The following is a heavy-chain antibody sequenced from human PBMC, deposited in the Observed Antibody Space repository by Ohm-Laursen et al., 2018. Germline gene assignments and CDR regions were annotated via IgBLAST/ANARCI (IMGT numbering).Heavy chain of an antibody. J-gene: IGHJ6*02. CDR1: GFSLSNARMG. CDR2: IFLNDEK. Sequence: PTQTLTLTFTVSGFSLSNARMGVSWIRQPPGKALEWLAHIFLNDEKSYSTSLKSRLTISKDTSKSQVVLTMTNMDPVDTATYYCARGAVEAPHYYGIDVWGQGTTVTVSS. V-gene: IGHV2-26*01. CDR3: ARGAVEAPHYYGIDV.